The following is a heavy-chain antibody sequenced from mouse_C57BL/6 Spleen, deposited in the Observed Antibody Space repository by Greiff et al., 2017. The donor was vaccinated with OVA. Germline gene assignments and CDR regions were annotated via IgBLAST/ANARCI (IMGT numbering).Heavy chain of an antibody. CDR2: IYPGSGST. V-gene: IGHV1-55*01. Sequence: QVQLQQPGAELVKPGASVKMSCKASGYTFTSYWITWVKQRPGQGLEWIGDIYPGSGSTNYNEKFKSKATLTVDTSSSTAYMQLSSLTSEDSAVYYCARPPHYGSSRYYFDYWGQGTTLTVSS. CDR1: GYTFTSYW. CDR3: ARPPHYGSSRYYFDY. J-gene: IGHJ2*01. D-gene: IGHD1-1*01.